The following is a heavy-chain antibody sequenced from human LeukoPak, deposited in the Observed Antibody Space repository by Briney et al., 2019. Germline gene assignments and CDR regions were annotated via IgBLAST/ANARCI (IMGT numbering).Heavy chain of an antibody. J-gene: IGHJ4*02. D-gene: IGHD3-22*01. CDR2: IYYSGST. CDR3: ARRHYYDSSGYYTPFDY. CDR1: GGSISSYY. Sequence: SETLSLTCTVSGGSISSYYWSWIRQPPGKGLEWIGYIYYSGSTNYNPSLKSRVTISVDTSKNQFSLKLSSVTAADTAVYYCARRHYYDSSGYYTPFDYWGQGTLVTVSS. V-gene: IGHV4-59*01.